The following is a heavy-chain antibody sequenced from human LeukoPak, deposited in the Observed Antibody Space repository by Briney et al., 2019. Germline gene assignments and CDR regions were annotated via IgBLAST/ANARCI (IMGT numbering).Heavy chain of an antibody. J-gene: IGHJ6*03. CDR2: IYPGDSET. V-gene: IGHV5-51*01. CDR3: ARPQVGYSTSSRDYYYYMDF. CDR1: GYKFSNFW. Sequence: RGESLKISCTGSGYKFSNFWIGWVRQMPGKGLEWMGFIYPGDSETRYSPSFQGQVTISADTSLSTAYLQWSSLKASDTAIYFFARPQVGYSTSSRDYYYYMDFWGKGTTVTVSS. D-gene: IGHD6-6*01.